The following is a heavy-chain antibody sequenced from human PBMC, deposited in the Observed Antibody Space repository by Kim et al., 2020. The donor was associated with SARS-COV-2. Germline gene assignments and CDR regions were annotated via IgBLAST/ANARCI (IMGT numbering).Heavy chain of an antibody. CDR3: AKVDIYDSGGLFDY. J-gene: IGHJ4*01. CDR2: IWDDGSNT. D-gene: IGHD3-22*01. V-gene: IGHV3-33*06. Sequence: GGSLRLSCAASGFTLSGHGMHWVRQAPGKGLEWVAVIWDDGSNTYYADSVKGRFTISRDNSKNTLFLQMNSLRAEDTAVYYCAKVDIYDSGGLFDYWG. CDR1: GFTLSGHG.